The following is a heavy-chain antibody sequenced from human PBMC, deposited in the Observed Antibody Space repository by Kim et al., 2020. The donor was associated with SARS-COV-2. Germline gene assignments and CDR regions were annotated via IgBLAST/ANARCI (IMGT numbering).Heavy chain of an antibody. D-gene: IGHD3-3*01. V-gene: IGHV1-18*01. J-gene: IGHJ6*02. CDR3: AGLRSVFGMDV. CDR2: T. Sequence: TNYAQKLQGRVTMTTDTTSSTAYMELRSLRSGDTAVYFCAGLRSVFGMDVWGQGTTVTVSS.